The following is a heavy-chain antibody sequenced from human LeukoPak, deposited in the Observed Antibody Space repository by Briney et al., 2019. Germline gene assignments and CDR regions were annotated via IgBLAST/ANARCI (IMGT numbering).Heavy chain of an antibody. Sequence: PGGSLRLSCAASGFTFSSYAMSWVRQAPGKGLEWVSAISGSGGSTYYADSVEGRFTISRDNSKNTLYLQTNSLRAEDTAVYYCAKVRYTIFGVVTNFDYWGQGTLVTVSS. CDR1: GFTFSSYA. CDR2: ISGSGGST. V-gene: IGHV3-23*01. CDR3: AKVRYTIFGVVTNFDY. J-gene: IGHJ4*02. D-gene: IGHD3-3*01.